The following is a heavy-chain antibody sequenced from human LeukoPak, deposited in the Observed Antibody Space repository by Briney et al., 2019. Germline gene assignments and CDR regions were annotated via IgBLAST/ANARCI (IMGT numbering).Heavy chain of an antibody. Sequence: PGGSLRLSCAASGFTFSSYWMSWVRQAPGKGLEWVANIKQDGSEKYYVDSVKGRFTISRDNAKNSLYLQMNSLRAEDTAVYYCARDPYRMLATVTTGVAFDIWGQGTMVTVSS. J-gene: IGHJ3*02. CDR1: GFTFSSYW. V-gene: IGHV3-7*01. D-gene: IGHD4-11*01. CDR3: ARDPYRMLATVTTGVAFDI. CDR2: IKQDGSEK.